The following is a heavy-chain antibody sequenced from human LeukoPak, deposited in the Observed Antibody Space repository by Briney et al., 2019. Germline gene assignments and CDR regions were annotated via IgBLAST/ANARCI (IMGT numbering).Heavy chain of an antibody. CDR3: ARDPPQKADELRSPRGGYYYGMDV. CDR2: IYTSGST. V-gene: IGHV4-4*07. Sequence: SETLSLTCTVSGGSISSYYWSWIRQPAGKGLEWTGRIYTSGSTNYNPSLKSRVTMSVDTSKNQFSLKLSSVTAADTAVYYCARDPPQKADELRSPRGGYYYGMDVWGQGTTVTVSS. CDR1: GGSISSYY. J-gene: IGHJ6*02. D-gene: IGHD1-7*01.